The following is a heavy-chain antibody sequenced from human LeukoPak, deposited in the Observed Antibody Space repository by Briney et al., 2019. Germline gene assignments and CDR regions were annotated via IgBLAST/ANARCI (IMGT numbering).Heavy chain of an antibody. D-gene: IGHD3-10*01. Sequence: PGGSLRLSCAASGFTFSSYSMNWVRQAPGKGLEWVSSISSSSSYIYYAASVKGRFTISRDNAKNSLYLQMNSLRVEDTAVYYCAKVAKYYYGPETYYFFEQWGQGTPVTASS. CDR3: AKVAKYYYGPETYYFFEQ. V-gene: IGHV3-21*01. CDR1: GFTFSSYS. CDR2: ISSSSSYI. J-gene: IGHJ4*02.